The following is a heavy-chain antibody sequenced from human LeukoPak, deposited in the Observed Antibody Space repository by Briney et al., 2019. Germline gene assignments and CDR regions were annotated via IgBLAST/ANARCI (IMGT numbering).Heavy chain of an antibody. V-gene: IGHV3-23*01. Sequence: GGSLRLSCAASGFTFSSYAMSWVRQAPGKGLEWVSAISGSGGSTYYADSVKGRFTISRDSSKNTLYLQVNSLRAEDTAVYYCAKVGPRSGWPSYFDYWGQGTLVTVSS. J-gene: IGHJ4*02. CDR1: GFTFSSYA. CDR2: ISGSGGST. CDR3: AKVGPRSGWPSYFDY. D-gene: IGHD6-19*01.